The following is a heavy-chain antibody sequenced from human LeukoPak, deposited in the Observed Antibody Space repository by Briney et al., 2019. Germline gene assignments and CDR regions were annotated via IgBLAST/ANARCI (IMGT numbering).Heavy chain of an antibody. Sequence: GGSLRLSCAASGFTFSSYEMNWVRQAPGKGLEWVSYISSSGSTIYYADSVKGRFTISRDNAKNSLYLQMDSLRAEDTAVYYCARDAGYGYDRFDYWGQGTQVTVSS. CDR3: ARDAGYGYDRFDY. CDR2: ISSSGSTI. J-gene: IGHJ4*02. V-gene: IGHV3-48*03. D-gene: IGHD5-18*01. CDR1: GFTFSSYE.